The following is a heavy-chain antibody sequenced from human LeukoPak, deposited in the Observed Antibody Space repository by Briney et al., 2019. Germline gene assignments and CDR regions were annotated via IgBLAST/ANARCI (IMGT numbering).Heavy chain of an antibody. CDR1: GGSISSYY. Sequence: SETLSLTCTVSGGSISSYYWSWIRQPPGKGLEWIGYIYYSGSANYNPSLKSRVTISVDTSKNQFTLKLASVSAADTAVYYCARGGTQLTFPVWGQGTLVTVSS. CDR2: IYYSGSA. D-gene: IGHD4/OR15-4a*01. V-gene: IGHV4-59*01. CDR3: ARGGTQLTFPV. J-gene: IGHJ4*02.